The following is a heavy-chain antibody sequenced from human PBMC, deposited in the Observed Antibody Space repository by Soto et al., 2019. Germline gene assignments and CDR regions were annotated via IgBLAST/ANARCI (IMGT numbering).Heavy chain of an antibody. CDR3: ITRSGSSP. CDR1: GFTFSDAW. V-gene: IGHV3-15*01. D-gene: IGHD3-3*01. Sequence: EVQLVESGGGLVKPGGSLRVSYAASGFTFSDAWMSWVRQAPGKGLEWVGRIRTNTDGGTTDYAAPVKGRFTISRDDSTSTLYLQMNSLKTEDTGVYYCITRSGSSPWGPGTLVTVSS. J-gene: IGHJ5*02. CDR2: IRTNTDGGTT.